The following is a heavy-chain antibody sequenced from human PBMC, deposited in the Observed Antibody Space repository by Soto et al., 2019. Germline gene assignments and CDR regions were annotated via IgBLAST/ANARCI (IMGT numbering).Heavy chain of an antibody. J-gene: IGHJ4*02. CDR1: GFDFSSYG. V-gene: IGHV3-30*19. CDR3: AEGDYRTTLPYIEY. CDR2: TSSDGSHK. Sequence: GGSLRLSCAASGFDFSSYGMHWVRQTPGKGLEWVAVTSSDGSHKFYADSVKGRFAISRDNSKSILFLQMNSLTPEDTAMYYCAEGDYRTTLPYIEYWGQGALVTVSS. D-gene: IGHD3-16*01.